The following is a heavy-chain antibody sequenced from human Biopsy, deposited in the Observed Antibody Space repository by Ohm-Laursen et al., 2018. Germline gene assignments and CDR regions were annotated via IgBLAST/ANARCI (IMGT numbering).Heavy chain of an antibody. D-gene: IGHD2-15*01. J-gene: IGHJ4*02. CDR2: LTWNSGTI. V-gene: IGHV3-9*01. CDR1: GFNFDDYS. Sequence: SLRLSCSATGFNFDDYSMHWIRQGPGKGLEWVAGLTWNSGTIAYAGSVRGRCTISRDNAKNSLYLQMNNLTSEDTDLYYCVRSLRKYDFLDSWGQGTLVSVSS. CDR3: VRSLRKYDFLDS.